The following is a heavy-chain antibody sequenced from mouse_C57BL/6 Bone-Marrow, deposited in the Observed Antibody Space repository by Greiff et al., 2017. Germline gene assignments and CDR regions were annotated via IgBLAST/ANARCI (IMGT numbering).Heavy chain of an antibody. Sequence: DVQLQESGPGLVKPSQSLSLTCSVTGYSITSGYYWNWIRQFPGNKLEWMGYISYDGSNNYNPSLKNRISITRDTSKNQFFLKLNSVTTEDTATYYCARQLRLFDYWGQGTTLTVSS. CDR1: GYSITSGYY. V-gene: IGHV3-6*01. CDR3: ARQLRLFDY. J-gene: IGHJ2*01. CDR2: ISYDGSN. D-gene: IGHD3-2*02.